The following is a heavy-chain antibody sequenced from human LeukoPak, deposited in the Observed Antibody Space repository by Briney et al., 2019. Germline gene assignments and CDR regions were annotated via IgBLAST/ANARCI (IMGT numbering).Heavy chain of an antibody. D-gene: IGHD3-10*01. CDR1: GFTFSSYG. Sequence: QPGRSLRLSCAASGFTFSSYGMHWVRQAPGKGLEWVAVIWYDGSNKYYADSVKGRFTTSRHNSKNTLYLQMNSLRAEDTAVYYCARDQVLWFGELSGAFDIWGQGTMVTVSS. CDR3: ARDQVLWFGELSGAFDI. J-gene: IGHJ3*02. V-gene: IGHV3-33*01. CDR2: IWYDGSNK.